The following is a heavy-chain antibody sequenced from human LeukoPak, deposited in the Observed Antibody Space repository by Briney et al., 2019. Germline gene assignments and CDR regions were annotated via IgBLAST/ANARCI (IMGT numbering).Heavy chain of an antibody. D-gene: IGHD5-12*01. CDR3: AREGLRVWYFDL. Sequence: GSLRLSCAASGFTFDDYAMHWVRQAPGKGLEWVSLISGDGGSTYYADSVKGRFTISRDNSKNSLYLQMNSLRAEDTALYYCAREGLRVWYFDLWGRGTLVTVSS. CDR1: GFTFDDYA. CDR2: ISGDGGST. V-gene: IGHV3-43*02. J-gene: IGHJ2*01.